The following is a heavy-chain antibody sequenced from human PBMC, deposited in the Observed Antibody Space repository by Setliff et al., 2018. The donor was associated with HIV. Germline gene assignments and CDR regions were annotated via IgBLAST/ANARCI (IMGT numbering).Heavy chain of an antibody. CDR2: MVPVIGAA. V-gene: IGHV1-69*13. CDR1: GGSFSSYG. Sequence: VASVKVSCKASGGSFSSYGINWLRQAPGQGLEWMGGMVPVIGAAQYAQKFQGRVTITADESTSTAYMELNSLRSEDTAVYYCARVLRNGYLYYFDYWGQGTLVTVSS. D-gene: IGHD5-18*01. CDR3: ARVLRNGYLYYFDY. J-gene: IGHJ4*02.